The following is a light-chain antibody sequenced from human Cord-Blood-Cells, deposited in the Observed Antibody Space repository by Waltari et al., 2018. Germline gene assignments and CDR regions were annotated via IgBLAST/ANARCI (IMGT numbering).Light chain of an antibody. Sequence: EIVLTQSPATLSLSPGERATLSCRASQSVSSYLAWYQQKPGQAPRLLIYDASNKATGIPARFSSSWAGTDFTLTISSLEPEDFAVYYCQQRSNWWTFGQGTKVEIK. CDR1: QSVSSY. J-gene: IGKJ1*01. V-gene: IGKV3-11*01. CDR2: DAS. CDR3: QQRSNWWT.